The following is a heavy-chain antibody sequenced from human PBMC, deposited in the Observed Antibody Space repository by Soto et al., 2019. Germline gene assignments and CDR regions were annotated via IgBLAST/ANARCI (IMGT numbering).Heavy chain of an antibody. D-gene: IGHD6-6*01. J-gene: IGHJ4*02. CDR1: GFTFSSYA. Sequence: QVQLVESGGGVVQPGKSLRLSCAASGFTFSSYAMHWARQAPGQGLEWVTVISIRGGDEYYAESGRGRFTISRDDSKNTLYLQMVSLRVEDTAVYYCARGTIVARQHLDYWGQGTLVTVSS. CDR3: ARGTIVARQHLDY. V-gene: IGHV3-30*03. CDR2: ISIRGGDE.